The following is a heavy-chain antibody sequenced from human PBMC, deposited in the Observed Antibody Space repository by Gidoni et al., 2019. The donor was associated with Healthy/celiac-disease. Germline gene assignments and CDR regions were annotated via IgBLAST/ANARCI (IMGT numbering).Heavy chain of an antibody. CDR2: ISSSSSYI. CDR3: AREYKAVAEKIDYFDY. CDR1: GFTFRSYS. J-gene: IGHJ4*02. D-gene: IGHD6-19*01. V-gene: IGHV3-21*01. Sequence: EVQLVESGGGLLKPGGSLRLSCAASGFTFRSYSMNWVRQAPGKGLEWVSSISSSSSYIYYADSVKGRFTISRDNAKNSLYLQMNSLRAEDTAVYYCAREYKAVAEKIDYFDYWGQGTLVTVSS.